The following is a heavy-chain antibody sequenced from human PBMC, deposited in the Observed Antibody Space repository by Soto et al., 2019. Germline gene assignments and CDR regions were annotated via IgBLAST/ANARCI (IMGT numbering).Heavy chain of an antibody. CDR1: GCSVSGAGYS. CDR2: IYYSGST. J-gene: IGHJ6*02. V-gene: IGHV4-31*11. CDR3: PRAMVCSGGSCYSPYYYDGMDV. Sequence: PSETLSLTCAVSGCSVSGAGYSWSWIRQPPGGGLEWIGYIYYSGSTYYNPSLKCRVNISVDTSKNQFSLKLSSVTAADTAVYYCPRAMVCSGGSCYSPYYYDGMDVWGQGTTVSVSS. D-gene: IGHD2-15*01.